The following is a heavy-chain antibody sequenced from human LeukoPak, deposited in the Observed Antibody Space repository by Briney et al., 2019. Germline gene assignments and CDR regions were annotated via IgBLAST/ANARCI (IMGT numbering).Heavy chain of an antibody. J-gene: IGHJ2*01. CDR1: GFTFSDYW. CDR3: ARTDYGDYDWYFDL. Sequence: GGSLRLSCAASGFTFSDYWMSWVRQAPGKGLEWVANIKHDGSEKYYVDSVKGRFTISRDNAKTSLSLQMNSLRADDTAVYYCARTDYGDYDWYFDLWGRGTLVTVSS. V-gene: IGHV3-7*01. CDR2: IKHDGSEK. D-gene: IGHD4-17*01.